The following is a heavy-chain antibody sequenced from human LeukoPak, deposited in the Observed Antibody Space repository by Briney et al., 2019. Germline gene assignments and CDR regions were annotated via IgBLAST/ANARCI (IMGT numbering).Heavy chain of an antibody. J-gene: IGHJ4*02. CDR3: ARAAYCRGASCYFDY. V-gene: IGHV4-4*07. CDR1: GGSITTYS. CDR2: IYASGST. Sequence: PSETLSLTCPVSGGSITTYSWSWIRQPAGKGLELIGRIYASGSTTYNPSLKSRVTMSVDTSKNQFSVRLTSVAAADTAVYYCARAAYCRGASCYFDYWGQGTLVTVSS. D-gene: IGHD2-15*01.